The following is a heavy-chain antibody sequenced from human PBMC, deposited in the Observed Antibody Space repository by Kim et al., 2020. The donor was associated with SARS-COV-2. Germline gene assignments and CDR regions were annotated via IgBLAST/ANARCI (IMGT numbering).Heavy chain of an antibody. CDR3: ARGRGDCSGGSCYPEGWFEP. D-gene: IGHD2-15*01. CDR2: IIHSGST. Sequence: SETLSLTCAVYGGSFSGYYWSWIRQPPGKGLEWIGEIIHSGSTNYNPSLKSRVTISVDTSKNQFSLKLYSVTAAGTAVYYCARGRGDCSGGSCYPEGWFEPWGQGTLVTVSS. V-gene: IGHV4-34*01. CDR1: GGSFSGYY. J-gene: IGHJ5*02.